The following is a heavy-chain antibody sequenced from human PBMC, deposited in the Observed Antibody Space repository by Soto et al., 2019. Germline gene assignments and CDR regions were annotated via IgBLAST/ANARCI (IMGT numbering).Heavy chain of an antibody. Sequence: SETLSLTCAVSDSSISGGYYWGWIRQPPGKGLEWIGSSYHSGSTYYDPSLKSRVTISVDMSKNQFSLKLSSVTAADTAVYFCARGGPYSSSLYYFDYWGQGTLVTVSS. CDR1: DSSISGGYY. J-gene: IGHJ4*02. CDR3: ARGGPYSSSLYYFDY. V-gene: IGHV4-38-2*01. D-gene: IGHD6-13*01. CDR2: SYHSGST.